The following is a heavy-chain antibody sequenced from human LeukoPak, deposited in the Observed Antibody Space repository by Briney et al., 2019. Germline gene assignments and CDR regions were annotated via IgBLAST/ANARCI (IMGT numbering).Heavy chain of an antibody. V-gene: IGHV1-69*04. D-gene: IGHD1-26*01. J-gene: IGHJ4*02. CDR2: IIPILGIA. Sequence: SVKVSCKASGYTFTSYGISWVRQAPGQGLEWMGRIIPILGIANYAQKFQGRVTITADKSTSTAYMELSSLRSEDTAVYYCASGSYFDGFDYWGQGTLVTVSS. CDR3: ASGSYFDGFDY. CDR1: GYTFTSYG.